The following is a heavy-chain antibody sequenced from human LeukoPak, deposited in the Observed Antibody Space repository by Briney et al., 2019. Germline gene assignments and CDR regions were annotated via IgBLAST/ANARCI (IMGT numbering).Heavy chain of an antibody. CDR3: AISTYYDFWSGYPLDY. CDR1: GGSISSYY. D-gene: IGHD3-3*01. Sequence: PSETLSLTCTVSGGSISSYYWSWIRQPPGKGLEWIGYIYYGGSTNYNPSLKSRVTISVDTSKNQFSLKLSSVTAADTAVYYCAISTYYDFWSGYPLDYWGQGTLVTVSS. J-gene: IGHJ4*02. CDR2: IYYGGST. V-gene: IGHV4-59*01.